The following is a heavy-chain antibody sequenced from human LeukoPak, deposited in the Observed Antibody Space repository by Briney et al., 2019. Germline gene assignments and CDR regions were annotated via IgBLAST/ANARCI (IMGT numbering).Heavy chain of an antibody. V-gene: IGHV3-30*04. CDR3: AKGGTTVVDY. CDR1: GFTFSSYA. Sequence: GGSLRLSCAASGFTFSSYAMHWVRQAPGKGLEWVAMISYDEINKYYADSVKGRFTISRDNSKNTLYLQMNSLRAEDTAVYYCAKGGTTVVDYWGQGTLVTVSS. CDR2: ISYDEINK. D-gene: IGHD4-23*01. J-gene: IGHJ4*02.